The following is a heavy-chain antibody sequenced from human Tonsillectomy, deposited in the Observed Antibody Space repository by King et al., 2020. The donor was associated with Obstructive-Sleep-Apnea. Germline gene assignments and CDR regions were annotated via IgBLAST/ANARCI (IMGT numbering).Heavy chain of an antibody. CDR1: GFTFSSYW. Sequence: VQLVESGGGLVQPGGSLRLSCAASGFTFSSYWMHWVRQVPGKGLVWVSRINSDGSSTSYADSVKGRFTISRDNAKNTLYLEMNSLRSEDTAVYYCARTYYYDSSGYYPHWYFDLWGRGTLVTVSS. V-gene: IGHV3-74*01. CDR3: ARTYYYDSSGYYPHWYFDL. CDR2: INSDGSST. J-gene: IGHJ2*01. D-gene: IGHD3-22*01.